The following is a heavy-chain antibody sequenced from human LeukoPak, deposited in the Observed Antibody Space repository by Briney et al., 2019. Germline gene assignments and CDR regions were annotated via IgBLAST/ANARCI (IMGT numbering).Heavy chain of an antibody. D-gene: IGHD2-15*01. Sequence: SETLSLTCTVSGYSISSGYYWGWIRHPPGKELEWSGSIYHSGSTYYNPPLKSRATISVDTSKTQFSLKLSSVTAADPAVYYCARAHGVNCSGGSCYVLSYYYYMDVWGKGTTVTVSS. J-gene: IGHJ6*03. CDR2: IYHSGST. V-gene: IGHV4-38-2*02. CDR3: ARAHGVNCSGGSCYVLSYYYYMDV. CDR1: GYSISSGYY.